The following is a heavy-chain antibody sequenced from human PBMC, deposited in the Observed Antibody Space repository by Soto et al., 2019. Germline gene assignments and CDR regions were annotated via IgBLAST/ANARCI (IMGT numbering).Heavy chain of an antibody. CDR3: ATNERRDGYSLEY. CDR2: IIPIFGTP. J-gene: IGHJ4*02. V-gene: IGHV1-69*13. Sequence: ASVKVSCKASGFTFTRQDMRWVRQAPGQGLEWMGGIIPIFGTPQYAEKFQDRVTITADESTSTAYMELSSLTSEDTAVYYCATNERRDGYSLEYWGQVTLVTVSS. CDR1: GFTFTRQD. D-gene: IGHD5-12*01.